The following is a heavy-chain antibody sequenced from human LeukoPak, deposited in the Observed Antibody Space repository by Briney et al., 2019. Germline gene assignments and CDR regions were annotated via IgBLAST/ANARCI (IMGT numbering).Heavy chain of an antibody. Sequence: ASVKVSCKASGYTFTSYDINWVRQATGQGLEWMGWMNPDSGNTGYAQKFQGRVTMTRNTSISTAYMELSSLRSEDAAVYYCARDQLLQDFDYWGQGTLVTVSS. CDR1: GYTFTSYD. CDR2: MNPDSGNT. CDR3: ARDQLLQDFDY. D-gene: IGHD2-2*01. V-gene: IGHV1-8*01. J-gene: IGHJ4*02.